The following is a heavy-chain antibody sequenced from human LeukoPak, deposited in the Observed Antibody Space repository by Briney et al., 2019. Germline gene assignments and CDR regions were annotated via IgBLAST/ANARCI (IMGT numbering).Heavy chain of an antibody. Sequence: PSETLSLTCTVSGDSIRNFYWTWIRQPPGKGLEWIGYMFYRGNTNYNPSLKSRVTISVDTSKNQFSLKMGSVTAADTAMYYCATGIYGISAAGDYYFNYWGQGTLVTVSS. J-gene: IGHJ4*02. CDR2: MFYRGNT. V-gene: IGHV4-59*01. D-gene: IGHD6-13*01. CDR1: GDSIRNFY. CDR3: ATGIYGISAAGDYYFNY.